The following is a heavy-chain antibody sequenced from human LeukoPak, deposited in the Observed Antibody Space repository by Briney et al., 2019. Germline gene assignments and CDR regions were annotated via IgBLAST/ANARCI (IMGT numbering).Heavy chain of an antibody. CDR3: AREATVTTTLDY. D-gene: IGHD4-17*01. J-gene: IGHJ4*02. V-gene: IGHV4-39*02. CDR1: GGSISSSSYY. Sequence: PSETLSLTCTVSGGSISSSSYYWGWIRQPPGKGLEWIGNIYYSGRTYYNPSLKSRVTISVDTSKNQFSLKLSSVTATDTAVYYCAREATVTTTLDYWGQGTLVTVSS. CDR2: IYYSGRT.